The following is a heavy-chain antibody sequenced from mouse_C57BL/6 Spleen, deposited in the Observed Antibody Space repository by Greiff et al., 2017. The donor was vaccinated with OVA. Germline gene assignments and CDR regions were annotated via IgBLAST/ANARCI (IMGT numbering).Heavy chain of an antibody. Sequence: VHVKQSGPELVKPGASVKISCKASGYSFTDYNMNWVKQSNGKSLEWIGVINPNYGTTSYNQKFKGKATLTVDQSSSTAYMQLNSLTSEDSAVYYCTSGYYYGSSFAWFAYWGQGTLVTVSA. CDR3: TSGYYYGSSFAWFAY. CDR1: GYSFTDYN. V-gene: IGHV1-39*01. D-gene: IGHD1-1*01. J-gene: IGHJ3*01. CDR2: INPNYGTT.